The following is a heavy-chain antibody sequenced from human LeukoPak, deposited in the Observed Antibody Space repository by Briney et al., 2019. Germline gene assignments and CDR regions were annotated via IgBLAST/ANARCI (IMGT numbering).Heavy chain of an antibody. V-gene: IGHV1-46*01. D-gene: IGHD3-10*01. Sequence: ASVKVSCKASGYTFTSYYMHWVRQAPGQGLEWMGIINPSGGSTSYAQKFQGRVTMTRDTSTSTVYMELSSLRSEDTAVYYCARDPLWFGEGGPYSMDVWGQGTTVTVSS. CDR1: GYTFTSYY. CDR3: ARDPLWFGEGGPYSMDV. CDR2: INPSGGST. J-gene: IGHJ6*02.